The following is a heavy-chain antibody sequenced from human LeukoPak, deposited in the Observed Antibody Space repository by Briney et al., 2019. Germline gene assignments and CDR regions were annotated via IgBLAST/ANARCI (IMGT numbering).Heavy chain of an antibody. CDR3: ARAPYSSSWYGYYYYYMDV. CDR2: ISAYNGNT. V-gene: IGHV1-18*01. D-gene: IGHD6-13*01. Sequence: APVKVSCKASGYTFTSYGISWVRQAPGQGLEWMGWISAYNGNTNYAQKLQGRVTMTTDTSTSTAYMELRSLRSDDTAVYYCARAPYSSSWYGYYYYYMDVWGKGTTVTVSS. CDR1: GYTFTSYG. J-gene: IGHJ6*03.